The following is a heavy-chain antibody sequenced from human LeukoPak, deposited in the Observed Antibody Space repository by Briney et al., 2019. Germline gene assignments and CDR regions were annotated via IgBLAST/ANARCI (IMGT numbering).Heavy chain of an antibody. CDR2: VIDSDFNEANGDIT. CDR1: GASINKDY. J-gene: IGHJ3*01. V-gene: IGHV4-59*01. CDR3: VRASADSGGAFDV. Sequence: SETLSLTCTVSGASINKDYWAWIRQPPGRGLEWIGYVIDSDFNEANGDITNYNPSLETRVTTSRDTPKNQFSLKLGSMTAADTAIYYCVRASADSGGAFDVWGHGQWSPSLQ. D-gene: IGHD2-15*01.